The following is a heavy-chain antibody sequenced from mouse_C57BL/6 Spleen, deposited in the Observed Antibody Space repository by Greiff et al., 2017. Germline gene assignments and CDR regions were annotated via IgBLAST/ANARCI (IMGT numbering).Heavy chain of an antibody. V-gene: IGHV5-17*01. CDR1: GFTFSDYG. Sequence: EVKLEESGGGLVKPGGSLKLSCAASGFTFSDYGMHWVRQAPEKGLEWVAYISSGSSTIYYADKVKGRFTISRDNAKNTLFLQMTSLRSEDTAMYYCARRSKPYWYFDVWGTGTSVTVSS. J-gene: IGHJ1*03. CDR2: ISSGSSTI. CDR3: ARRSKPYWYFDV. D-gene: IGHD1-1*01.